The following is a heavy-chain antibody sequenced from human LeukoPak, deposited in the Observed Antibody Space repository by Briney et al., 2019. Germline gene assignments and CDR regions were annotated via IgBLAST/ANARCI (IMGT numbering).Heavy chain of an antibody. V-gene: IGHV3-7*01. D-gene: IGHD1-1*01. Sequence: GGTQRLSCATSGFTFSSFWMSWVRQAPGKGLEWVANINQDESEKYVDSVKGRFTISRDNAKNSLYLQMNSLRAEDTAVYYCAREIIRNDEGAFDIWGQGTVVTVS. CDR3: AREIIRNDEGAFDI. CDR2: INQDESEK. J-gene: IGHJ3*02. CDR1: GFTFSSFW.